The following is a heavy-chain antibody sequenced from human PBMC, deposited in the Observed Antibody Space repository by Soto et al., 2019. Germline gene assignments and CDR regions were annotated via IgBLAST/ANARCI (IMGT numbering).Heavy chain of an antibody. D-gene: IGHD2-15*01. CDR2: ISSSSTYI. CDR1: GFIFSNFN. V-gene: IGHV3-21*01. CDR3: ASVYCSGGYCYPKGGY. Sequence: VQLVESGGGLVKPGGSLRLSCAASGFIFSNFNMNWVRQAPGKGLEWVSSISSSSTYIYYADSLKGRFTISRDNAKNSLYLQMNSLRVEDTAVYYCASVYCSGGYCYPKGGYWGQGTLVTVSS. J-gene: IGHJ4*02.